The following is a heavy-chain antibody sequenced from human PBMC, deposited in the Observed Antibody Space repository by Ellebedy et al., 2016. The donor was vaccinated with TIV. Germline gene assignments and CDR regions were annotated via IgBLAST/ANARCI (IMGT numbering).Heavy chain of an antibody. Sequence: AASVKVSCKASGYTFPNYGVSWVRQVPGQGPEWMGWMSTYNGNTNYSQKFQGRVSMTTDTSTRTAYMELWNLRPDDTAVYYCARDEKTNARGPFDYWGQGTLVTVSS. V-gene: IGHV1-18*01. CDR3: ARDEKTNARGPFDY. J-gene: IGHJ4*02. D-gene: IGHD1-14*01. CDR1: GYTFPNYG. CDR2: MSTYNGNT.